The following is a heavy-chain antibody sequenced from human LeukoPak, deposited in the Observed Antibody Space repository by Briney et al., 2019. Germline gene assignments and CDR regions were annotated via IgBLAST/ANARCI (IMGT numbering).Heavy chain of an antibody. CDR2: IDSSGGGI. CDR3: AKYMSSGSRTFDY. J-gene: IGHJ4*02. Sequence: ETLSLTCTVSGYSISSGYYWGWIRQPPGKGLEWVSVIDSSGGGIHYADSVKGRFTISRDNSKNTLYLQMSSLRAEDTAVYYCAKYMSSGSRTFDYWGQGTLVTVSS. V-gene: IGHV3-23*01. D-gene: IGHD1-26*01. CDR1: GYSISSGYY.